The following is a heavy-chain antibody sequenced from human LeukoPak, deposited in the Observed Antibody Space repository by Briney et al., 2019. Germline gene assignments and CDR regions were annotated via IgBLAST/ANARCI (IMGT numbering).Heavy chain of an antibody. CDR2: ISGSGGST. Sequence: GGSLRLSCAASGFTFSNYAMSWVRQAPGKGLEWVSAISGSGGSTYYADSVKGRFTISRDNSKNSLHLQMNSLRAEDTAVYYCAKDRARYFDLWGRGTLVTVSS. J-gene: IGHJ2*01. CDR1: GFTFSNYA. CDR3: AKDRARYFDL. V-gene: IGHV3-23*01.